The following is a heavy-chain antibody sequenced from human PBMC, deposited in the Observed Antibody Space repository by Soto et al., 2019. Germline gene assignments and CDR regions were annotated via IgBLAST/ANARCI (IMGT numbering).Heavy chain of an antibody. CDR3: ARHIAVPRTRGFDY. Sequence: QVHLQESGPGLVKPSGTLSLTCAVSGGSITTNWWSWVRQPPGKGLEGIGEIYHSGTPNYNPSLRGRVTISVDKSNNQFSLNLNSVTAADSAIYYCARHIAVPRTRGFDYWGQGNLVTVSS. V-gene: IGHV4-4*02. J-gene: IGHJ4*02. CDR2: IYHSGTP. CDR1: GGSITTNW. D-gene: IGHD6-19*01.